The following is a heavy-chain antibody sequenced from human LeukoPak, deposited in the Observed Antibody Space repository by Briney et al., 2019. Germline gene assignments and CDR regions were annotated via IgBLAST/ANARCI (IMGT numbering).Heavy chain of an antibody. V-gene: IGHV3-48*03. CDR2: IGNTGRTI. CDR3: VRGDRYFFDF. J-gene: IGHJ4*02. CDR1: GLTFSSYE. D-gene: IGHD1-14*01. Sequence: PGGSLGLSCAASGLTFSSYEMNWVRQAPGRGLEWVSYIGNTGRTIYYADSVQGRFTISRDNAKNSLYLQMNSLRAEDTAIYYCVRGDRYFFDFWGQGTLVTVSS.